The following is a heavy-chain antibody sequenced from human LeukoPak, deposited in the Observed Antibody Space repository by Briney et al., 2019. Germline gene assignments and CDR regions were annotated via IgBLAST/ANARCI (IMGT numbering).Heavy chain of an antibody. Sequence: SETLSLTCTVSGGSISSYYWSWIRQPPGKGLEWIGYIYYSGSTNYNPSLKSRVTISVDTSKSQFSLKLSSVTAADTAVYYCAGKNYYDSSGFDYWGQGTLVTVSS. V-gene: IGHV4-59*01. CDR3: AGKNYYDSSGFDY. CDR2: IYYSGST. J-gene: IGHJ4*02. CDR1: GGSISSYY. D-gene: IGHD3-22*01.